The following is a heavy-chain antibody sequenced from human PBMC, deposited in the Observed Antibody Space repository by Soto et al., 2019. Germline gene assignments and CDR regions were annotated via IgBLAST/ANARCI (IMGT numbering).Heavy chain of an antibody. V-gene: IGHV3-7*05. D-gene: IGHD3-10*01. CDR1: GFTFSDNW. J-gene: IGHJ4*02. CDR2: IKTDGSEK. CDR3: ATSMGRGGNDY. Sequence: EEQLVESGGGLVQPGGSLRLSCAASGFTFSDNWMSWVRQAPGKGLECVANIKTDGSEKYYVDPVKGRFTISRDNAKNSLYLQMNSLRAEDTAVYYCATSMGRGGNDYWGQGTLVAVSS.